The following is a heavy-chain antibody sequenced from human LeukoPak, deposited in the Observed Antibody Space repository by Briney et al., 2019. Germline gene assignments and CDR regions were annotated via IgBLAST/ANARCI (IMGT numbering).Heavy chain of an antibody. Sequence: SETLSLTCTVSGGSISSSSYYWGWIRQPPGKGLEWIGSIYYSGSTYYNPSLKSRVTISVDTSKNHFSRKLSSVTAADTAVYYCASSLRSSGSYYNWFDPWGQGTLVTVSS. D-gene: IGHD1-26*01. CDR3: ASSLRSSGSYYNWFDP. CDR1: GGSISSSSYY. CDR2: IYYSGST. V-gene: IGHV4-39*02. J-gene: IGHJ5*02.